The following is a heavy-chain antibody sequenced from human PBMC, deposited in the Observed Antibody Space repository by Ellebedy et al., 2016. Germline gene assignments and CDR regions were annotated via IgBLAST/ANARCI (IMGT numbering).Heavy chain of an antibody. CDR2: IYPGDSDT. V-gene: IGHV5-51*01. Sequence: GGSLRLSCKGSGYSFTSYWIGWVRQMPGKGLEWMGIIYPGDSDTRYSPSFQGQVTISADKSISTAYLQWSSLKASDTAMYYCARPFGFGELSGAVDYWGQGTLVTVSS. CDR3: ARPFGFGELSGAVDY. D-gene: IGHD3-10*01. J-gene: IGHJ4*02. CDR1: GYSFTSYW.